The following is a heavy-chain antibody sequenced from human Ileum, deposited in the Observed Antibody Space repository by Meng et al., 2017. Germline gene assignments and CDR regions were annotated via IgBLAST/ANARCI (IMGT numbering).Heavy chain of an antibody. Sequence: LQRVVPGLARPSETPAPTFSGSGDSVRSSCCYWSWIRQSAGKGLEWIGYVYYNGVTNYNPSLRSRITTSIDTSKNQFSLKLSSVTAADTALYYCTRERSWSDFGYFDDWGRGTLVTVSS. CDR3: TRERSWSDFGYFDD. V-gene: IGHV4-61*01. J-gene: IGHJ4*02. CDR2: VYYNGVT. D-gene: IGHD1-26*01. CDR1: GDSVRSSCCY.